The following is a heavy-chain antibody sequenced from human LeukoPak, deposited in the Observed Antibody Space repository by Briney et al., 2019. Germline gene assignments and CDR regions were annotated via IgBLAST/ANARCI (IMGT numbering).Heavy chain of an antibody. J-gene: IGHJ4*02. Sequence: SETLSLTCTVSGGSISSYYWSWIRQPPGKGLEWIGYIYYSGSTYYNPSLKSRVTISVDTSKNQFSLKLSSVTAADTAVYYCARHNPQTDYGDYNYFDYWGQGTLVTVSS. D-gene: IGHD4-17*01. CDR3: ARHNPQTDYGDYNYFDY. CDR2: IYYSGST. CDR1: GGSISSYY. V-gene: IGHV4-59*08.